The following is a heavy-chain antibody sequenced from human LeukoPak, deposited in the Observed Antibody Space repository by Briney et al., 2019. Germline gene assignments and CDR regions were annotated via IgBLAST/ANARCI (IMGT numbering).Heavy chain of an antibody. Sequence: SETLSLTCTVSGGSISGQYWSLIRQPPGKGLEWIGYIYYTGITKYNPSLKSRVTISVDTSKNQFSLRLTSVTAADKAVYYCARVSFHYHSGNYGWYFDSWGQGTLVTVPS. CDR1: GGSISGQY. CDR3: ARVSFHYHSGNYGWYFDS. J-gene: IGHJ4*02. CDR2: IYYTGIT. V-gene: IGHV4-59*11. D-gene: IGHD3-10*01.